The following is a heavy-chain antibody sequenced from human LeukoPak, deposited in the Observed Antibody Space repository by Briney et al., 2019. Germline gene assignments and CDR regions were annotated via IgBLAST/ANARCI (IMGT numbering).Heavy chain of an antibody. CDR3: ARGVEPLAANTLAY. V-gene: IGHV3-53*01. D-gene: IGHD1-14*01. J-gene: IGHJ4*02. CDR2: LYSDGNT. Sequence: GGSLRLSCAASGFTVITNDMTWVRQAPGKGLEWVSVLYSDGNTKYADSVQGRFTISRDNSKNTLYLEMNSLSPDDPAVYYCARGVEPLAANTLAYWGQGTLVTVS. CDR1: GFTVITND.